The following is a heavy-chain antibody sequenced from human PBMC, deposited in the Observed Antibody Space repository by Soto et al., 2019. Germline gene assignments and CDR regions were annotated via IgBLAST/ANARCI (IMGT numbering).Heavy chain of an antibody. V-gene: IGHV1-69*05. D-gene: IGHD2-15*01. Sequence: GGSVSVSCRASRRIFGSSAISWVRQAPGQGLEWMGGIIPIFGTANYAQKFQGRVTMTRDTSTSTVYLELSSLRSEDTAVYYCARGQLLLDAFDIWGQGTMVTVSS. CDR1: RRIFGSSA. CDR3: ARGQLLLDAFDI. CDR2: IIPIFGTA. J-gene: IGHJ3*02.